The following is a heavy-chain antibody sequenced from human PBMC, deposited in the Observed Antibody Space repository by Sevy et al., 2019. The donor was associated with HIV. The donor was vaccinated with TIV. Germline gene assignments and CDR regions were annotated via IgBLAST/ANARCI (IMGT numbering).Heavy chain of an antibody. D-gene: IGHD6-19*01. CDR2: ISSSSSTI. Sequence: GGSLRLSCAASGFTFSSYSMNWVRQAPGKGLEWVSYISSSSSTIYYSDSVKGRFTISRDKAKNSLYLQMNSLRDEDTAVYYCARDDPYSSGNWFDPWGQGTLVTVSS. CDR3: ARDDPYSSGNWFDP. V-gene: IGHV3-48*02. CDR1: GFTFSSYS. J-gene: IGHJ5*02.